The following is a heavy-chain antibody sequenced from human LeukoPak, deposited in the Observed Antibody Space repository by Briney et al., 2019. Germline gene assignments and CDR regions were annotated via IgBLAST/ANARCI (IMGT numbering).Heavy chain of an antibody. J-gene: IGHJ4*02. V-gene: IGHV3-30*18. Sequence: PGRSLRLSCAASGFTFSSYGMHWVRQAPGKGLEWVAVISYDGSNKYYADSVKGRFTISRDNSKNTLYLQMNSLRAEDTAVYYCAKDPGGSYYLGYLDYWGQGTLVTVSS. CDR1: GFTFSSYG. CDR3: AKDPGGSYYLGYLDY. D-gene: IGHD1-26*01. CDR2: ISYDGSNK.